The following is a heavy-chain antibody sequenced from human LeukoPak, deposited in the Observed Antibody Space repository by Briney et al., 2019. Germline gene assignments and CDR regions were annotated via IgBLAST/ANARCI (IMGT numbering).Heavy chain of an antibody. J-gene: IGHJ4*02. V-gene: IGHV1-2*06. Sequence: ASVKVSCKASGYTFTGYYMHWVRQAPGQGLEWMGRINPNSGGTNYAQKFQGRVTMTRDTSISTAYMELSRPRSDDTAVYYCARGGGLRYFDWLPDYWGQGTLVTVSS. CDR2: INPNSGGT. CDR1: GYTFTGYY. D-gene: IGHD3-9*01. CDR3: ARGGGLRYFDWLPDY.